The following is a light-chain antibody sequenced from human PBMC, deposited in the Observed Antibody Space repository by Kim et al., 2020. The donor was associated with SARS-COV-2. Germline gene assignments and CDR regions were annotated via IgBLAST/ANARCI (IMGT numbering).Light chain of an antibody. Sequence: SYELTQPPSVSVAPGKTARITCGGNNIGSKSVHWYQQKPGQAPVLVIYYDSDRPSGIPERFSGSNSGNTATLTISRVEAGDEADYYCQVWRGFGGGTQLTVL. CDR3: QVWRG. J-gene: IGLJ3*02. V-gene: IGLV3-21*01. CDR1: NIGSKS. CDR2: YDS.